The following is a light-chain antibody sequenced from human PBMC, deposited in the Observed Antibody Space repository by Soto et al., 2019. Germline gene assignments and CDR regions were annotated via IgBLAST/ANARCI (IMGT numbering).Light chain of an antibody. CDR1: SSDVGGYDY. CDR2: EVS. V-gene: IGLV2-14*01. CDR3: SSYTSITTLV. Sequence: QSVLTQPASVSGSPGQSITIPCTGTSSDVGGYDYVSWYQQHPGKAPKLMIYEVSNRRPGVSDRFSGSKSGNTASLTISGLQAGDEADYYCSSYTSITTLVFGGGTKVTVL. J-gene: IGLJ2*01.